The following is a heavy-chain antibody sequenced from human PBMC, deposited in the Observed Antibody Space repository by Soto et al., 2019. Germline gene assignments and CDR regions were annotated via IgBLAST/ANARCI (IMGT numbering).Heavy chain of an antibody. Sequence: PSETQSLDCTVCGGSICRGCYYRSWIRQPPGKGLEWIGYIYHSGNTYYNPSLKSRVTISVDRSKNQFSLKLSSVTAADTAVYYCARVWSGELYALDIWGQGTMVTVS. CDR1: GGSICRGCYY. CDR2: IYHSGNT. V-gene: IGHV4-30-2*01. CDR3: ARVWSGELYALDI. D-gene: IGHD3-10*01. J-gene: IGHJ3*02.